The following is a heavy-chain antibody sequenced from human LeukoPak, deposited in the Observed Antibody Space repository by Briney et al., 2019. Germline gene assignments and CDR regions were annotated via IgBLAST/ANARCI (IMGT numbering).Heavy chain of an antibody. D-gene: IGHD3-10*01. CDR2: ISSSSYI. J-gene: IGHJ4*02. CDR1: GFTFSSYS. Sequence: GGSLRLSCAASGFTFSSYSMNWVRQAPGKGLEWVSSISSSSYIYYADSVKGRFTISRDNAKNSLYLQMNSLRAEDTAVYYCARDYGSGSYYNVGYFDYWGQGTLVTVSS. CDR3: ARDYGSGSYYNVGYFDY. V-gene: IGHV3-21*01.